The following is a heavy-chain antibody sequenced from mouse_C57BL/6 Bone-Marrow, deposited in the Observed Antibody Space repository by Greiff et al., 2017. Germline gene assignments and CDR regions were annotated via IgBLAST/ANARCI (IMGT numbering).Heavy chain of an antibody. Sequence: VQLQQPGAELVKPGASVKMSCKASGYTFTSYWITWVKQRPGQGLEWIGDIYPGSGSTNYNEKFKSKATLTADTSSSTAYMQLSSLTSEDSAVYCCARWPGVGDWFAYWGQGTPVTVSA. V-gene: IGHV1-55*01. D-gene: IGHD4-1*01. CDR3: ARWPGVGDWFAY. CDR2: IYPGSGST. J-gene: IGHJ3*01. CDR1: GYTFTSYW.